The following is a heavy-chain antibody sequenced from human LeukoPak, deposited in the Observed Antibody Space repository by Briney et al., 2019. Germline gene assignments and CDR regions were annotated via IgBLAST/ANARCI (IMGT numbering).Heavy chain of an antibody. Sequence: PSETLSLTCTVSGGSISSSGYYWSWIRQPPGKGLEWIGEINHSGSTNYNPSLKSRVTISVDTSKNQFSLKLSSVTAADTAVYYCARLAMVRGVIITRYYFDYWGQGTLVTVSS. D-gene: IGHD3-10*01. J-gene: IGHJ4*02. V-gene: IGHV4-39*07. CDR3: ARLAMVRGVIITRYYFDY. CDR2: INHSGST. CDR1: GGSISSSGYY.